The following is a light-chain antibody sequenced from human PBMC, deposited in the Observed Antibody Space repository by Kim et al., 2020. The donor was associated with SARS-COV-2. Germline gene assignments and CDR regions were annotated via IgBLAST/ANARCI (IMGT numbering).Light chain of an antibody. CDR3: CSYAGSYTWV. V-gene: IGLV2-11*01. J-gene: IGLJ3*02. Sequence: GQSVTISCSGPSSNVGSYNYVSWYQQHPGKAPKLMIYDVSKRPSEVPDRFSGSKSGNTASLTISGLQAEDEADYYCCSYAGSYTWVFGGGTQLTVL. CDR1: SSNVGSYNY. CDR2: DVS.